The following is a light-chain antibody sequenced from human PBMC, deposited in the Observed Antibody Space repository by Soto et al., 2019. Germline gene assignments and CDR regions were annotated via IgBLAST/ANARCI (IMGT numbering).Light chain of an antibody. J-gene: IGKJ4*01. CDR3: QQYGSSLT. CDR2: KAS. Sequence: DIQLTQSPSTLSASVGDRVIIACRASQSISNWLAWYQQKPGKAPKLLIYKASSLESGVPSRFSGSGSGTEFTLTVSRLQPDDFATYYCQQYGSSLTFGGGTKVDIK. V-gene: IGKV1-5*03. CDR1: QSISNW.